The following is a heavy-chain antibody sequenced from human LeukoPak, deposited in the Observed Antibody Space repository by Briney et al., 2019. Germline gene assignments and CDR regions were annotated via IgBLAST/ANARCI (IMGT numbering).Heavy chain of an antibody. J-gene: IGHJ4*02. CDR3: VSFYEAY. V-gene: IGHV3-74*01. Sequence: GGSLRLSCAASGNYWMHWVRQAPGKGLVWVSHINSDGSWTSYADSVKGRFTISKDNAKNTVYLQMNNPRAEDTAVYYCVSFYEAYWGRGTLVTVSS. CDR2: INSDGSWT. D-gene: IGHD3-22*01. CDR1: GNYW.